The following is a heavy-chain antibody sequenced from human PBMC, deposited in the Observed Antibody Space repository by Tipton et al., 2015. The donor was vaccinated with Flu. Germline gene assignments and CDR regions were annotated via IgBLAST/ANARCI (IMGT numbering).Heavy chain of an antibody. CDR1: GFTFGDYA. Sequence: SLRLSCTASGFTFGDYAMSWVRQAPGKGLEWVGFIRSKAYGGTTEYAASVKGRFTISRDDSKSIAYLQMNSLKTEDTAVYYCTFYVVVVPAAYFDYWGQGTLVTVSS. J-gene: IGHJ4*02. CDR2: IRSKAYGGTT. D-gene: IGHD2-2*01. CDR3: TFYVVVVPAAYFDY. V-gene: IGHV3-49*04.